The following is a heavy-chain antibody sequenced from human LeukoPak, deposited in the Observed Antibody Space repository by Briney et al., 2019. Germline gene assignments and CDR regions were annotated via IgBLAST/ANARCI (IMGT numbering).Heavy chain of an antibody. Sequence: SVKVSCKASGGTFSSYAISWVRQAPGQGLEWMGRIIPILGIANYAQKFQGRVTITADKSTSTAYMELSSLRSEDTAVYYCARDGDGYNQGYGMDVWGQGTTVTVSS. D-gene: IGHD5-24*01. J-gene: IGHJ6*02. V-gene: IGHV1-69*04. CDR2: IIPILGIA. CDR3: ARDGDGYNQGYGMDV. CDR1: GGTFSSYA.